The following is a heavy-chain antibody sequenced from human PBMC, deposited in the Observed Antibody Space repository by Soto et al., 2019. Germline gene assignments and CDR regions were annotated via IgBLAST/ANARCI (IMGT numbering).Heavy chain of an antibody. J-gene: IGHJ4*02. CDR1: GGSFGNSA. Sequence: QVLLVQSGAEVKKPGSSVKISCKASGGSFGNSAINWVRQTPGQGLEWLGGFIPVYRTLNYAQKLPGRVTITADESTGTAYMTLNSLAYNDTAVYYCATGVIWIGYFTVDSWGQGTRVTVSS. CDR3: ATGVIWIGYFTVDS. CDR2: FIPVYRTL. V-gene: IGHV1-69*01. D-gene: IGHD3-3*01.